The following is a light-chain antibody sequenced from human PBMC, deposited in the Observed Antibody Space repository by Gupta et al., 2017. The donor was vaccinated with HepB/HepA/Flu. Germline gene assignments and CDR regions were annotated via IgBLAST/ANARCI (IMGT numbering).Light chain of an antibody. CDR1: INDVGTTNL. CDR2: EVN. Sequence: SALTQPASVSGSPGQSITISCTGTINDVGTTNLVSWFQQYPGKVPKLIIYEVNRRPSGVSSRFSGSKSGNTASLTIAGVQAEDEADYYCGSSASAGTIYELGGGTTLTVL. J-gene: IGLJ2*01. CDR3: GSSASAGTIYE. V-gene: IGLV2-23*02.